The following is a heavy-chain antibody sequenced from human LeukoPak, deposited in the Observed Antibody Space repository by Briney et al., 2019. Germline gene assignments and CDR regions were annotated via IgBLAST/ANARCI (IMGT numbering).Heavy chain of an antibody. J-gene: IGHJ4*02. CDR2: IKQDGIEK. CDR3: AKEIRDPVAGIFDY. Sequence: GGSLRLSCAASGFTLSNHWMIWVRQAPGKGLECVANIKQDGIEKYYLDSVKGRFTISRDNSKNTLYLQMNSLRAEDTAVYYCAKEIRDPVAGIFDYWGQGTLVTVSS. V-gene: IGHV3-7*01. D-gene: IGHD6-19*01. CDR1: GFTLSNHW.